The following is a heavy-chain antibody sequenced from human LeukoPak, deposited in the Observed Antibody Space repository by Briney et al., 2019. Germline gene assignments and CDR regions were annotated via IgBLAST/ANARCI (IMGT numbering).Heavy chain of an antibody. Sequence: ASVKVSCKASGYTFTSYDINWVRQATGQGREWMGWMNPNSGNTGYAQKFQGRVTMTRNTSISTAYMELSSLRSEDTAVYYCARSGDYDSSGYAGSFDIWGQGTMVTVSS. CDR3: ARSGDYDSSGYAGSFDI. J-gene: IGHJ3*02. CDR1: GYTFTSYD. V-gene: IGHV1-8*01. D-gene: IGHD3-22*01. CDR2: MNPNSGNT.